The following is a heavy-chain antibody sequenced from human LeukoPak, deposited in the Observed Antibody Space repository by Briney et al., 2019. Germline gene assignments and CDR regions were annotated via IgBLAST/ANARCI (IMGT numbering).Heavy chain of an antibody. CDR2: IRSKANSYAT. J-gene: IGHJ4*02. D-gene: IGHD3-22*01. CDR1: GFTFSDSA. V-gene: IGHV3-73*01. Sequence: GGSLRLSCAASGFTFSDSAMHWVRQASGKGLEWVGRIRSKANSYATAYAASVKGRFTISREDSENTAYLQMNSLKTEDTAVYYCTGQAYYYDTSGFNFDYWGPGILVAVSS. CDR3: TGQAYYYDTSGFNFDY.